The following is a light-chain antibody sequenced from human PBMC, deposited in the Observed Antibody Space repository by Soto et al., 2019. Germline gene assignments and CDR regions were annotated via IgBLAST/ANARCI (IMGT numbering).Light chain of an antibody. CDR3: QQYSSSPLYT. Sequence: EIVLTQSPGTLSLSPGERATLSCRASQCVSSSKYLAWYQQTPGQAPRLLIYGGSSRATGIPDRFSGSGSGTDFTLTINRLEPEDFAVYYCQQYSSSPLYTFGQGTKLEIK. J-gene: IGKJ2*01. CDR2: GGS. CDR1: QCVSSSKY. V-gene: IGKV3-20*01.